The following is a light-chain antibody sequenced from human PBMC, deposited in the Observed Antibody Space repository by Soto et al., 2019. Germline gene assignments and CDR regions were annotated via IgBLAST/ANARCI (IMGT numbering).Light chain of an antibody. CDR3: QQLNSYLSIT. CDR2: AAS. J-gene: IGKJ5*01. V-gene: IGKV1-9*01. Sequence: DIQLTQSPSFLSASVGDRVTITCRASQGISSYLAWYQQKPGKAPKLLIYAASTLQSGVPSRFSGSGSGTEFTLTISNLQPEDFATYYCQQLNSYLSITFGQGTRLEIK. CDR1: QGISSY.